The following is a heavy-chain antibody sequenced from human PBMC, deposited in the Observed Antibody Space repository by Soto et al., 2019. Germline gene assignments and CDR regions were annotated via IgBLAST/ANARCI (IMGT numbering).Heavy chain of an antibody. Sequence: LGESLKISCKGSGYSFTSYWIGWVRQMPGKGLEWMGIIYPGDSDTRYSPSFQGQVTISADKSISTAYLQWSSLKASDTAMYYCARLGTRINVFSGGSCYQYYYYGMDVWGQGTTVTVSS. J-gene: IGHJ6*02. D-gene: IGHD2-15*01. CDR3: ARLGTRINVFSGGSCYQYYYYGMDV. CDR2: IYPGDSDT. CDR1: GYSFTSYW. V-gene: IGHV5-51*01.